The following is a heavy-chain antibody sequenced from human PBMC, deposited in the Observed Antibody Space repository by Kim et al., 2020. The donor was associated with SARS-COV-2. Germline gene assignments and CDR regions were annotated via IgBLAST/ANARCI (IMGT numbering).Heavy chain of an antibody. CDR3: ASRYYYDSSGYSNWYFDL. V-gene: IGHV1-2*02. CDR1: GYTFTGYY. J-gene: IGHJ2*01. Sequence: ASVKVSCKASGYTFTGYYMHWVRQAPGQGLAWMGWINPNSGGTKYAQKFQGRVTMTRDTSISTAYMELSRLRSDDTAVYYCASRYYYDSSGYSNWYFDLWGRGTLVTVSS. CDR2: INPNSGGT. D-gene: IGHD3-22*01.